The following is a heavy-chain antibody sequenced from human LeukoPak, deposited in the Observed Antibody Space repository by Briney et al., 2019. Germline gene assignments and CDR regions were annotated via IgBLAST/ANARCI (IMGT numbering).Heavy chain of an antibody. D-gene: IGHD4-17*01. J-gene: IGHJ4*02. CDR2: IYYSGST. Sequence: SETLSLTCTVSGGSVSNGSYYWSWIRQPPGKGLEWIGYIYYSGSTNYNPSLKSRVTISVDTSKNQFSLKLSSVTAADTAVYYCARGGTVTYDYWGQGTLVTVSS. CDR1: GGSVSNGSYY. CDR3: ARGGTVTYDY. V-gene: IGHV4-61*01.